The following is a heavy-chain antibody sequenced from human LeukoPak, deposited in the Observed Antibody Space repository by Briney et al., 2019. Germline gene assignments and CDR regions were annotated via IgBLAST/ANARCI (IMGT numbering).Heavy chain of an antibody. J-gene: IGHJ3*02. CDR2: IFPTGST. D-gene: IGHD1-1*01. CDR3: AREQLLGAFNI. V-gene: IGHV4-4*02. Sequence: PSETLSLTCAVSDGSFSTNNWWSWVRQPPGKGLEWIGEIFPTGSTSYNPSLKSRVTISLDKSKNHLSLNMSSVTAADTATYYCAREQLLGAFNIWGQGTMVTVSS. CDR1: DGSFSTNNW.